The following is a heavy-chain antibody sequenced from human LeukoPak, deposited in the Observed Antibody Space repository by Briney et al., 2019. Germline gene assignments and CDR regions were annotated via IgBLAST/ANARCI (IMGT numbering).Heavy chain of an antibody. V-gene: IGHV3-53*01. J-gene: IGHJ6*03. CDR1: GFTVSNNY. CDR2: VYSGGTT. CDR3: AREKVRFLEWLTSTDYYMDV. Sequence: GGSLRLSCAASGFTVSNNYMSWVRQAPGKGLEWVSVVYSGGTTYYADSVQGRFTISRDNSKNTLYLQMNSLRAEDTAVYYCAREKVRFLEWLTSTDYYMDVWGKGTTVTVSS. D-gene: IGHD3-3*01.